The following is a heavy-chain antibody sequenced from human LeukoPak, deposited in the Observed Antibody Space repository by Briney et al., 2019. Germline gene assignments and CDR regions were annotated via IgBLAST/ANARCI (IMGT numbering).Heavy chain of an antibody. V-gene: IGHV3-53*01. CDR2: IYSGGST. J-gene: IGHJ2*01. Sequence: PGGSLRLSCAASGFTVSSNHMSWVRQAPGKGLEWVSVIYSGGSTYYADSVKGRFTISRDNSKNTLCLQMNSLRAEDTAVYYCAREGGWGGPWYFDLWGRGTLVTVSS. CDR3: AREGGWGGPWYFDL. CDR1: GFTVSSNH. D-gene: IGHD3-16*01.